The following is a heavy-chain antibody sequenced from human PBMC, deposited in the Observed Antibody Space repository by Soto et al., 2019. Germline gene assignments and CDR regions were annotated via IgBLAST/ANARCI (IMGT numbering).Heavy chain of an antibody. CDR1: GGSISSGGYY. CDR2: IYYSGST. Sequence: SETLSLTCTVSGGSISSGGYYWSWIRQHPGKGLEWIGYIYYSGSTYYNPSLKSRVTISVDTSKNQFSLKLSSVTAADTAVYYCARGSFGVRGVIKKNWFDPWGQGTLVTVSS. V-gene: IGHV4-31*03. CDR3: ARGSFGVRGVIKKNWFDP. D-gene: IGHD3-10*01. J-gene: IGHJ5*02.